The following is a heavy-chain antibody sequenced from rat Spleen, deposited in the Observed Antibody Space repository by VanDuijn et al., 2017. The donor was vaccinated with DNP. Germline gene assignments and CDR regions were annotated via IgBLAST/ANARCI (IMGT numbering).Heavy chain of an antibody. CDR1: GFSLTNYH. J-gene: IGHJ2*01. CDR2: ISTSGTRT. D-gene: IGHD1-7*01. Sequence: VQLKESGPGLVQPSQTLSLTCTVSGFSLTNYHVDWVRQPPGKGLEWVATISTSGTRTYYPDSVKGRFTISRDNVKSSLYLQMNSLRSEDTATYYCARLTSGMTAYYFPYWGQGVMVTVSS. CDR3: ARLTSGMTAYYFPY. V-gene: IGHV5-46*01.